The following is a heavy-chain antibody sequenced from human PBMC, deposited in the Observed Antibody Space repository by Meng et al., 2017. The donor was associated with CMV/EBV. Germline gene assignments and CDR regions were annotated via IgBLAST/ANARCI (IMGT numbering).Heavy chain of an antibody. J-gene: IGHJ3*02. CDR3: ARGTYSGSSWGSRAVNDAFDI. Sequence: GSLRLSCTVSGGSISSSSYYWGWIRQPPGKGLEWIGSIYYSGSTYYNPSLKSRVTISVDTSKNQFSLKLSSVTAADTAVYYCARGTYSGSSWGSRAVNDAFDIWGQGTMVTVSS. CDR2: IYYSGST. CDR1: GGSISSSSYY. V-gene: IGHV4-39*07. D-gene: IGHD6-6*01.